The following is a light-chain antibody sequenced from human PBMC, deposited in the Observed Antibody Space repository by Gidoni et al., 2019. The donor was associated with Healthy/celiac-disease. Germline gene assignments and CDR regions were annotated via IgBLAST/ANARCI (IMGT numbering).Light chain of an antibody. CDR1: QSVSSN. V-gene: IGKV3-15*01. Sequence: DIVMTQSPATLSVSPGERATLSCRASQSVSSNLAWYQQKPGQAPRLLIHGASTRATGIPARFSGSGSGTEFTLTISSLQSEDFAVYYCQQYNNWPPLITFGQGTRLEIK. CDR3: QQYNNWPPLIT. CDR2: GAS. J-gene: IGKJ5*01.